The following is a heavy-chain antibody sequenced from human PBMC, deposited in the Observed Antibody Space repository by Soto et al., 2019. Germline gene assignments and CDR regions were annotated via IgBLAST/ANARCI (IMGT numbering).Heavy chain of an antibody. J-gene: IGHJ4*02. CDR3: ATAPGYWASAPLDY. CDR1: GLTFTNAW. Sequence: EVQLVESGGGLVKPGGSLRLSCAVSGLTFTNAWMNWVRQAPGQGLEWVARIKSHTDGGTTDYAAPLKGRFTISRDDSRNTIFPQMNSLETEDTALYFCATAPGYWASAPLDYWGQGTLVTVSS. CDR2: IKSHTDGGTT. D-gene: IGHD6-25*01. V-gene: IGHV3-15*07.